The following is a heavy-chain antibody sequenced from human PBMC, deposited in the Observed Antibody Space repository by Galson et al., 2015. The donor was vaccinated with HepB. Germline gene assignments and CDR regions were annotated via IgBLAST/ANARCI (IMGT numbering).Heavy chain of an antibody. Sequence: SLRLSCAASGFTFSSYAMSWVRQAPGKGLEWVSAISGSDGSTYYADSVKGRFTISRDNSKNTLYLQMNSLRAEDTAVYYCAKEGDIVPKSESFDYWGQGTLVTVSS. CDR1: GFTFSSYA. V-gene: IGHV3-23*01. J-gene: IGHJ4*02. CDR3: AKEGDIVPKSESFDY. D-gene: IGHD2-8*01. CDR2: ISGSDGST.